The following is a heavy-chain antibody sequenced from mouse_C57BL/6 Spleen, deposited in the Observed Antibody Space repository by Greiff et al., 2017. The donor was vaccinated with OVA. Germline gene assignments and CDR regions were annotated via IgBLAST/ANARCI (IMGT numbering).Heavy chain of an antibody. CDR3: TRFITTVVDSWFAY. CDR2: IDPETGGT. D-gene: IGHD1-1*01. CDR1: GYTFTDYE. V-gene: IGHV1-15*01. J-gene: IGHJ3*01. Sequence: VQLQQSGAELVRPGASVTLSCKASGYTFTDYEMHWVKQTPVHGLEWIGAIDPETGGTAYNQKFKGKAILTADKSSSTAYMELRSLTSEDSAVYYCTRFITTVVDSWFAYWGQGTLVTVSA.